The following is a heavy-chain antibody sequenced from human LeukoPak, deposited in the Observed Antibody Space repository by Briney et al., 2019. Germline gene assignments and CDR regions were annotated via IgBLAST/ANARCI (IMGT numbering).Heavy chain of an antibody. CDR3: ATGNYYDSRGYYTFGH. Sequence: PGGSLRLSCAASGFTISRYWMHWVRQAPGKGLVWVSRINGDGSTTSYADSVKGGFTISRDNAKNTLYLQMNSLRAEDTAVYYCATGNYYDSRGYYTFGHWGQGTLVTVSS. CDR1: GFTISRYW. CDR2: INGDGSTT. J-gene: IGHJ1*01. V-gene: IGHV3-74*01. D-gene: IGHD3-22*01.